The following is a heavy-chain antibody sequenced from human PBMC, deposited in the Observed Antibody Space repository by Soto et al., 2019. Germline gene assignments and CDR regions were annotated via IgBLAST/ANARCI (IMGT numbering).Heavy chain of an antibody. V-gene: IGHV3-23*01. Sequence: GGSLRLSCVASGFTFSSYAMNWVRQAPGKGLEWVSVISGSGGGTYYADYADPVKGRFTISRDNSKNILYLQMNSLRDEDTAVYYCAKRSDFWSGYLDYWGQGTLVTVSS. D-gene: IGHD3-3*01. CDR3: AKRSDFWSGYLDY. CDR1: GFTFSSYA. CDR2: ISGSGGGT. J-gene: IGHJ4*02.